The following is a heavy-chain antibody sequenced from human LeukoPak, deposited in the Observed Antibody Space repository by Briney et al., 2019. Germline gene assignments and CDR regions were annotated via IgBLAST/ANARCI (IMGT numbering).Heavy chain of an antibody. V-gene: IGHV4-59*01. CDR2: IYYSGST. D-gene: IGHD3-16*01. CDR3: ASMTRPYYFDY. Sequence: SEILSLTCTVPGGSISSYYWSWIRQPPGKGLEWIGYIYYSGSTNYNPSLKGRVTMSVDTSKNQFSLKLSSVTTADTAVYYCASMTRPYYFDYWGQGTLVTVSS. CDR1: GGSISSYY. J-gene: IGHJ4*02.